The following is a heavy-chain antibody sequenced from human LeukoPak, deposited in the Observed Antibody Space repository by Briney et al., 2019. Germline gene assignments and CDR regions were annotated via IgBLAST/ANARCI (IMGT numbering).Heavy chain of an antibody. CDR1: GGSISSGGYS. CDR3: ARKEVGFDP. J-gene: IGHJ5*02. V-gene: IGHV4-30-2*01. Sequence: SQTLSLTCAVSGGSISSGGYSWSWIRQPPGKGLEWIGYIYHSGSTYYNPSLKSQVTISVDRSKNQFSLKLSSVTAADTAVYYCARKEVGFDPWGQGTLVTVSS. CDR2: IYHSGST. D-gene: IGHD2-15*01.